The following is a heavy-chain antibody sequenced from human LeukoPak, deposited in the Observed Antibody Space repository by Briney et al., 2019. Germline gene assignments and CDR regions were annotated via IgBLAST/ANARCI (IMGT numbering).Heavy chain of an antibody. J-gene: IGHJ4*02. V-gene: IGHV3-30*02. D-gene: IGHD3-9*01. CDR1: GFTFSSYG. CDR3: AKGDPAPYYDILTGYYNEGLFDY. Sequence: GGSLRLSCAASGFTFSSYGMHWVRQAPGKGLEWVAFIRYDGSNKYYADSVKGRFTISRDNSKNTLYLQMNSLRAEDTAVYYCAKGDPAPYYDILTGYYNEGLFDYWGQGTLVTVSS. CDR2: IRYDGSNK.